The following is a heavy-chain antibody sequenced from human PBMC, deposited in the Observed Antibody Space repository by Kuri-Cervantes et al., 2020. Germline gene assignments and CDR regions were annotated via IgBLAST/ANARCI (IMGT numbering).Heavy chain of an antibody. CDR3: ATGGDTAMFYDAFDI. CDR1: GGTFSSYA. Sequence: ASVKVSCKASGGTFSSYAISWVRQAPGKGLEWMGGFDPEDGETIYAQKFQGRVTMTEDTSTDTAYMELSSLRSEDTAVYYCATGGDTAMFYDAFDIWGQGTMVTVSS. CDR2: FDPEDGET. D-gene: IGHD5-18*01. V-gene: IGHV1-24*01. J-gene: IGHJ3*02.